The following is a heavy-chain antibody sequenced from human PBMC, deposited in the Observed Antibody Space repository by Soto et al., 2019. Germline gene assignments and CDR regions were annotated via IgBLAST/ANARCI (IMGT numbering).Heavy chain of an antibody. CDR2: VSPYDGYT. CDR1: GYTFSSYG. V-gene: IGHV1-18*01. J-gene: IGHJ6*02. D-gene: IGHD3-22*01. CDR3: ARGGYYDSSGSRNYFYYGMNV. Sequence: QVQLVQSGAEVKKPGASVKVSCKASGYTFSSYGINWVRQAPGQGLEWLGWVSPYDGYTNYAQILQGRVSMTTDTSTKTAYMEVRGLRSDDTAGYYCARGGYYDSSGSRNYFYYGMNVWGQGTTVTVSS.